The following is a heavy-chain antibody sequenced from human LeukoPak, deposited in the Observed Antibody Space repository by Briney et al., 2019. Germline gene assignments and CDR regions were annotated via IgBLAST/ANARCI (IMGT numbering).Heavy chain of an antibody. CDR3: AKAVVPVISQHYFDY. CDR1: GFSVSSSY. V-gene: IGHV3-53*01. D-gene: IGHD3-22*01. CDR2: TYSDGST. J-gene: IGHJ4*02. Sequence: GGSLRLSCAVSGFSVSSSYMTWVRQAPGKGLEWVSITYSDGSTYYADSVKGRFTISRDNSKNTLYLQMNSLRAENTAVYYCAKAVVPVISQHYFDYWGQGTLVTVSS.